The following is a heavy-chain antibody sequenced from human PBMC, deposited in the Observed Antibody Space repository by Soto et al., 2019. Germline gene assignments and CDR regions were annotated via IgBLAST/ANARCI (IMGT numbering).Heavy chain of an antibody. J-gene: IGHJ5*02. CDR2: IYYSGST. Sequence: PSETLSLTCTVSGGSISSGDYYWSWIRQPPGKGLEWIGYIYYSGSTYYNPSLKSRVTISVDTSKNQFSLKLSSVTAADTAVYYCARKISDNWFDPWGQGTLVTVSS. V-gene: IGHV4-30-4*01. CDR1: GGSISSGDYY. CDR3: ARKISDNWFDP.